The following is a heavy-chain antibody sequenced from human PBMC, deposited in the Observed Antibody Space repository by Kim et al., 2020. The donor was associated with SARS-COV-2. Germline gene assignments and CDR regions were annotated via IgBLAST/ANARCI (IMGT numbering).Heavy chain of an antibody. J-gene: IGHJ3*02. CDR3: AKGVGRMVIAFDI. Sequence: YAESVKGRFTIARDNSKNTLYLQMNSLRAEDTAVYYCAKGVGRMVIAFDIWGQGTMVTVSS. V-gene: IGHV3-23*01. D-gene: IGHD3-22*01.